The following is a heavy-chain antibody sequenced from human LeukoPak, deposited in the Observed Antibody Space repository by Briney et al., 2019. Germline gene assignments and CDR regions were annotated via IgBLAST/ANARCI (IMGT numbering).Heavy chain of an antibody. J-gene: IGHJ4*02. Sequence: PGGSLRLSCAASGFTFSSYGMHWVRQAPGKGLEWVAVISYDGSNKYYADSVKGRFTISRDNSKNTLYLQMNSLRAEDTAVYYCAKALGPTMLRGVLHYWGQGTLVTVSS. CDR1: GFTFSSYG. D-gene: IGHD3-10*01. CDR2: ISYDGSNK. CDR3: AKALGPTMLRGVLHY. V-gene: IGHV3-30*18.